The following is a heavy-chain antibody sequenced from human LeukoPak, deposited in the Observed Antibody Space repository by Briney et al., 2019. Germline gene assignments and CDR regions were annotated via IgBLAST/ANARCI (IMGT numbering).Heavy chain of an antibody. CDR1: GYTFTGYY. Sequence: ASVKVSCKASGYTFTGYYMHWVRQAPGQGLEWMGWINPNSGGTNYAQKFQGRVTMTRDTSISTAYMELSRLRSEDTAVYYCARAVAGYYYYMDVWGKGTTVTVSS. CDR2: INPNSGGT. V-gene: IGHV1-2*02. CDR3: ARAVAGYYYYMDV. D-gene: IGHD6-19*01. J-gene: IGHJ6*03.